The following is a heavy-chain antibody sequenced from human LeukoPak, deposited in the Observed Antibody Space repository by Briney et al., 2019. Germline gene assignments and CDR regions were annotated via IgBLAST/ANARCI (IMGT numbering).Heavy chain of an antibody. V-gene: IGHV1-8*03. J-gene: IGHJ5*02. CDR3: ARTQQLVLRSPLDP. Sequence: ASVKVSCKASGYTFTNYDIHWVRQATGQGLEWMGWMNPYSVNTGYAQTFQGRITITRNTSISTAYMELSNLKSEDTAVYYCARTQQLVLRSPLDPWGQGTLVTVSS. CDR2: MNPYSVNT. D-gene: IGHD6-13*01. CDR1: GYTFTNYD.